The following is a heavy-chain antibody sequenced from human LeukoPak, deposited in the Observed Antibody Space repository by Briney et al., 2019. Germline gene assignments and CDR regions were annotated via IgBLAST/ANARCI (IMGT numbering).Heavy chain of an antibody. J-gene: IGHJ4*02. Sequence: SETLSLTCTVSGGSISSYYWSWIRQPPGKGLEWIGYGYYSGNTNYNPPLKSRVTISVDTSKNQLSLRLSSVTAADTAVYYCARDHSLTLDATYDFDYWGQGTLVTVSS. CDR2: GYYSGNT. V-gene: IGHV4-59*01. D-gene: IGHD4/OR15-4a*01. CDR3: ARDHSLTLDATYDFDY. CDR1: GGSISSYY.